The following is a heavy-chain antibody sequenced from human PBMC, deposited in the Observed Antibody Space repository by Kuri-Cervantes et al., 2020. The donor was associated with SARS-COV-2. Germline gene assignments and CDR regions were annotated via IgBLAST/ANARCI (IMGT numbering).Heavy chain of an antibody. Sequence: ASVKVSCKASGYTFTSYDINWVRQATGQGLEWMGWMNPNSGNTGYAQKFQGRVTITRNTSISTAYMELSSLRSEDTAVYYCARDLGIQLWVSPLDPWGQGTLVTVSS. CDR1: GYTFTSYD. CDR2: MNPNSGNT. V-gene: IGHV1-8*03. D-gene: IGHD5-18*01. CDR3: ARDLGIQLWVSPLDP. J-gene: IGHJ5*02.